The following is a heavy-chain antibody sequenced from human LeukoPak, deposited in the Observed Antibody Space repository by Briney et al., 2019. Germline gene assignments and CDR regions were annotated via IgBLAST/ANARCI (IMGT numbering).Heavy chain of an antibody. J-gene: IGHJ4*02. CDR1: GYTFTSYD. V-gene: IGHV1-8*01. D-gene: IGHD5/OR15-5a*01. CDR3: ARDSEEVSALDY. CDR2: MNPNSGNT. Sequence: ASVKVSCKASGYTFTSYDINWVRQATGQGLEWMGWMNPNSGNTGYAQKFQGRVTMTRNTSISTAYMELSSLRSEDTAVYYCARDSEEVSALDYWGQGTLVTVSS.